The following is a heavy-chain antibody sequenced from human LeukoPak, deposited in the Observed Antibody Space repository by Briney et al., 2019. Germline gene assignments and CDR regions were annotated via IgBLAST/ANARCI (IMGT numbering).Heavy chain of an antibody. D-gene: IGHD5-18*01. CDR3: AGREGAANYYYGMDV. J-gene: IGHJ6*02. V-gene: IGHV1-2*02. Sequence: ASVKVSCKASGFTFSNYYIHWVRQAPGQGLEWMGWINPNSGGTNYAQKFQGRVTMTRDTSISTAYMELSRLRSDDTAVYYCAGREGAANYYYGMDVWGQGTTVTVSS. CDR2: INPNSGGT. CDR1: GFTFSNYY.